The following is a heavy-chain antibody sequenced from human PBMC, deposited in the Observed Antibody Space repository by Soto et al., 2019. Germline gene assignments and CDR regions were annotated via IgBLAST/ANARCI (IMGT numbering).Heavy chain of an antibody. V-gene: IGHV3-11*03. Sequence: GGSLRLSCVASGFDFSDFHISWVRQAPGKWLEWISYISSSLGHTDYAESVKGRFTISRDNAKSSVFLEMSDLRSDDTAVYYCAANSNFGLNFCGQAXLVTVS. J-gene: IGHJ4*02. CDR2: ISSSLGHT. CDR1: GFDFSDFH. D-gene: IGHD1-1*01. CDR3: AANSNFGLNF.